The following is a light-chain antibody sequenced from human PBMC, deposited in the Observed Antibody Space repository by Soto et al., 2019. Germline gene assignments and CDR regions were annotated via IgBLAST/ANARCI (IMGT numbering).Light chain of an antibody. CDR2: AAS. Sequence: DIQLTQSPSFLSASVGDRVTITCRASQGISSYLAWYQQKPGKAPKLLIYAASTLQSGVPSRFSGSGSGTEFTLTISSLQPEDFTSYYYQELNSLTFGPGTKVDIK. CDR3: QELNSLT. V-gene: IGKV1-9*01. CDR1: QGISSY. J-gene: IGKJ3*01.